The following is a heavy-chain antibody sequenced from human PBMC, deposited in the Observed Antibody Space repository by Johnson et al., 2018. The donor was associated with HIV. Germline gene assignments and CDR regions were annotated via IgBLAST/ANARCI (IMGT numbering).Heavy chain of an antibody. V-gene: IGHV3-66*02. J-gene: IGHJ3*01. CDR3: ASDGWELLGVAAFDV. CDR2: IYSGDTT. D-gene: IGHD1-26*01. Sequence: VQLVESGGGLVQPGGSLRLSCAVSGFTVNGNYMSWVRQAPGQGLEWVSVIYSGDTTYYADSLNGRFTISRDTSKNTLYLQMNSLRPEDTAVYYCASDGWELLGVAAFDVWGQGTLVTVSS. CDR1: GFTVNGNY.